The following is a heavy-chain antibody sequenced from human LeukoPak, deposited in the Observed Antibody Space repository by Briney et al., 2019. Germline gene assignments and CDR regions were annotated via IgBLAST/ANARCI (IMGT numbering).Heavy chain of an antibody. V-gene: IGHV1-18*01. CDR2: ISAYNGKT. CDR3: ARITRGYSSSRGLDP. CDR1: GYTFTIYG. D-gene: IGHD6-13*01. J-gene: IGHJ5*02. Sequence: ASVKVSSKASGYTFTIYGISWVRQAPGQGLEWMGWISAYNGKTNYAQKLQGRVTMTTDTSTSTAYMELRSLRSDDTAVYYCARITRGYSSSRGLDPWGQGTLVTVSS.